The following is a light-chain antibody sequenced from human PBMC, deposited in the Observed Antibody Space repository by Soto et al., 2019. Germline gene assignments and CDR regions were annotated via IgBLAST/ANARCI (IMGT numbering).Light chain of an antibody. CDR3: QQSYTTPT. CDR1: QNILTH. Sequence: DIKMTQSPSSLSASVGDRVTITCRASQNILTHLNWYQQKPGKDPRLLIYGASTLQTGVPSWFSGSGSGTDFTLTISSLQREDFATYFCQQSYTTPTFGQGTR. V-gene: IGKV1-39*01. J-gene: IGKJ5*01. CDR2: GAS.